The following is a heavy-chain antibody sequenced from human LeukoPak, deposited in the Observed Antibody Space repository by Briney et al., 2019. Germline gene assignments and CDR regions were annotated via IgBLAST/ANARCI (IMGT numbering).Heavy chain of an antibody. V-gene: IGHV4-34*01. CDR2: INHSGST. CDR3: ARGAPYYDFWSGYYTTPGGGYMDV. CDR1: GGSFSGYY. J-gene: IGHJ6*03. D-gene: IGHD3-3*01. Sequence: SETLPLTCAVYGGSFSGYYWSWIRQPPGKGLEWIGEINHSGSTNYTPSLKSRVTISVDTSKNQFSLKLSSVTAADTAVYYCARGAPYYDFWSGYYTTPGGGYMDVWGKGTTVTVSS.